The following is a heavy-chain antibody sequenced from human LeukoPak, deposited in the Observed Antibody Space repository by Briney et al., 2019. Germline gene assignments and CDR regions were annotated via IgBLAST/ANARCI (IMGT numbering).Heavy chain of an antibody. D-gene: IGHD2-21*02. CDR2: INPNSGGT. V-gene: IGHV1-2*02. Sequence: GASVKVSCKASGYTFTGYYMHWVRQAPGQGLEWMGWINPNSGGTNYAQKFQGRVTMTRDTSISTAYMELSRLRSDDTAVYYCARVFVVVTAIQCYFDYWGQGTLVTVSS. CDR3: ARVFVVVTAIQCYFDY. J-gene: IGHJ4*02. CDR1: GYTFTGYY.